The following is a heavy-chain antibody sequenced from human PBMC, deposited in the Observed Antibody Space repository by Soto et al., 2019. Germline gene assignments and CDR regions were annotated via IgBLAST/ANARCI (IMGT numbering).Heavy chain of an antibody. Sequence: QITLKESGPTLVKPTQTLTLTCTFSGFSLSTSGVGVGWIRQPPGKALEWLALIYWDDDKRYSPSLRSRLTISKDTSKNPVVLTRTNMDPVDTATDHCIQSRCGGDYLQSYASHYYYGMDVWGQGTTVTVSS. CDR3: IQSRCGGDYLQSYASHYYYGMDV. D-gene: IGHD2-21*02. CDR2: IYWDDDK. V-gene: IGHV2-5*02. J-gene: IGHJ6*02. CDR1: GFSLSTSGVG.